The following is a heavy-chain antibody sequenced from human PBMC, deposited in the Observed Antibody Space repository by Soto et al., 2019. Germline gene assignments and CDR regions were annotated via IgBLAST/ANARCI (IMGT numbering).Heavy chain of an antibody. CDR1: GGTFSSYA. CDR3: ARSYCSSTSCYPSYYYGMDV. J-gene: IGHJ6*02. D-gene: IGHD2-2*01. V-gene: IGHV1-69*01. CDR2: IIPIFGTA. Sequence: QVQLVQSGAEVKKPGSSVKVSCKASGGTFSSYAISWVRQAPGQGLEWMGGIIPIFGTANYAQKFQGRIWIPVDESTSTAYMELSMLRSEDTAVYYCARSYCSSTSCYPSYYYGMDVWGQGTTVTVSS.